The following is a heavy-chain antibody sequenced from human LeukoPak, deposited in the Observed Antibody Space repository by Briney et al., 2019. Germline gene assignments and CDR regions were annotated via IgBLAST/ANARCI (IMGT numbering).Heavy chain of an antibody. D-gene: IGHD3-9*01. V-gene: IGHV4-59*01. Sequence: PETLSLICTVSGGSISYYYWTWIRQSPGEGLGWNGQIYYTGSTYYNPSLKRRVTISVDTSRNQFSLTLTSVTATDTAVYHCARGGTYNDILSFYPWGQGTLVTVSS. J-gene: IGHJ5*02. CDR2: IYYTGST. CDR1: GGSISYYY. CDR3: ARGGTYNDILSFYP.